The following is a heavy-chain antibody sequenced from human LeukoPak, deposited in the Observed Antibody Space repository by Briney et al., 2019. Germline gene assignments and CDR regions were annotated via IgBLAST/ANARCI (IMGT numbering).Heavy chain of an antibody. V-gene: IGHV1-2*02. CDR1: GYTFTGYY. J-gene: IGHJ4*02. D-gene: IGHD1-26*01. CDR2: INPNSGGT. CDR3: ARSAASSGSYFVTDY. Sequence: ASVKVSCKASGYTFTGYYMHWVRQAPGQGLEWMGWINPNSGGTNYAQKFQGRVTMTRDTSISTAYMELSRLRSDDTAVYYCARSAASSGSYFVTDYWGQGTLVTVSS.